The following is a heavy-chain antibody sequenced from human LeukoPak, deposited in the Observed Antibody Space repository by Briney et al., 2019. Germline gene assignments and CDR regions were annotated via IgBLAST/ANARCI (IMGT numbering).Heavy chain of an antibody. V-gene: IGHV3-21*01. D-gene: IGHD1-26*01. CDR2: MSISTSTFI. J-gene: IGHJ4*02. Sequence: SGGSLRLSCVASGYTFSRYSMNWVRQAPGKGLEWVSSMSISTSTFIYYADSVKGRFTISRDNAKNSLYLQMNSLRAEDTAVYYCARDSSGVGVDFDYWGQGTLVTVSS. CDR1: GYTFSRYS. CDR3: ARDSSGVGVDFDY.